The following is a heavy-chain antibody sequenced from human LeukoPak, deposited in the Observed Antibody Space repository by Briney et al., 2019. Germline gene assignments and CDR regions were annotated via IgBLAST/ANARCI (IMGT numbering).Heavy chain of an antibody. Sequence: GGSLRLSCEASGFTFTTYAMNWVRQAPGKGLEWVSAISGSGGSTYYADSVKGRFTISRDNSKNTLYLQMNSLRAEDTAVYYCAKVSSGWTKYYFDYWGQGTLVTVSS. J-gene: IGHJ4*02. CDR1: GFTFTTYA. V-gene: IGHV3-23*01. CDR3: AKVSSGWTKYYFDY. D-gene: IGHD6-19*01. CDR2: ISGSGGST.